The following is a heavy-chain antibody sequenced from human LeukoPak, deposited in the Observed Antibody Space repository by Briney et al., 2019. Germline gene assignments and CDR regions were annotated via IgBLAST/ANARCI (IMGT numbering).Heavy chain of an antibody. V-gene: IGHV3-9*01. CDR1: GFTFDDYA. D-gene: IGHD3-10*01. CDR3: EKGGPDYGGGSPEYTWFAP. CDR2: ISWNSGSI. J-gene: IGHJ5*02. Sequence: GGSLRLSCIASGFTFDDYAMHWVRQAPGKGLEWVSGISWNSGSIGYADSVKGRFTISRDNAKNSLHLQMNSLRLEDTALYYCEKGGPDYGGGSPEYTWFAPWGQGTLVTVSP.